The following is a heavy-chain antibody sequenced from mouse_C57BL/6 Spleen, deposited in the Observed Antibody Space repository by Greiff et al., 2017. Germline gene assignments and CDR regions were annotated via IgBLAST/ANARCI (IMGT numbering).Heavy chain of an antibody. CDR3: ARYYYGSSPYFDY. V-gene: IGHV7-3*01. Sequence: EVQGVESGGGLVQPGGSLSLSCAASGFTFTAYYMSWVRQPPGKALEWLGFIRNKANGYTTEYSASVKGRFTISRDNSQSILYLQMNALRAEDSATYYCARYYYGSSPYFDYWGQGTTLTVSS. CDR1: GFTFTAYY. CDR2: IRNKANGYTT. J-gene: IGHJ2*01. D-gene: IGHD1-1*01.